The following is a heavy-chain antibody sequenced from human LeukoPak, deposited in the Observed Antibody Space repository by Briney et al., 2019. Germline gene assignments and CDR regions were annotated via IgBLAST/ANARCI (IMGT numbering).Heavy chain of an antibody. D-gene: IGHD3-22*01. CDR1: GGTFSSYA. CDR2: VSPSGGST. CDR3: ARAAPYYYDSNGYLFY. V-gene: IGHV1-46*01. Sequence: ASVKVSCKASGGTFSSYAISWVRQAPGQGLEWMGVVSPSGGSTNYAQKFQGRVTMTRDTSTSTVYMELSSLKSEDTALYYCARAAPYYYDSNGYLFYWGQGTLVTVSS. J-gene: IGHJ4*02.